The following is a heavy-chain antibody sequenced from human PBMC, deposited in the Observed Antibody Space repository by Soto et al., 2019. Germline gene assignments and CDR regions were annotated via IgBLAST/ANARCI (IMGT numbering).Heavy chain of an antibody. CDR2: IGTAGDT. CDR3: ARGSGYGSGSYYYYYYGMDV. V-gene: IGHV3-13*04. Sequence: GGSLRLSCAASGFTFCSYDMHWVRQATGKGLEWVSAIGTAGDTYYPGSVKGRFTISRENAKNSLYLQMNSLRAGDTAVYYCARGSGYGSGSYYYYYYGMDVWGQGTTVTVSS. J-gene: IGHJ6*02. CDR1: GFTFCSYD. D-gene: IGHD3-10*01.